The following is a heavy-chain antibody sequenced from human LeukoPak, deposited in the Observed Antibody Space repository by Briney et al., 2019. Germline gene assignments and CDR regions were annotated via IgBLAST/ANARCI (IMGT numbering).Heavy chain of an antibody. J-gene: IGHJ6*02. CDR1: GGTFSSYA. CDR3: ARDSDPSGSSWYYYYGMDV. Sequence: GASVTVSCKASGGTFSSYAISWVRQAPGQGLEWMGGIIPIFGTANYAQKFQGRVTITADESTSTAYMELSSLRSEDTAVYYCARDSDPSGSSWYYYYGMDVWGQGTTVTVSS. D-gene: IGHD6-13*01. CDR2: IIPIFGTA. V-gene: IGHV1-69*13.